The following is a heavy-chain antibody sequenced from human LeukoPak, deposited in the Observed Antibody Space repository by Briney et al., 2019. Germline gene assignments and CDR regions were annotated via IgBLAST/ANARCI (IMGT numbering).Heavy chain of an antibody. CDR3: AGYSSSWDAFDI. J-gene: IGHJ3*02. D-gene: IGHD6-13*01. Sequence: GGSLRLSCAASGFTFSSYDMHWVRHATGKGLEWVSAIGTAGDTYYPGSVKGRFTISRENAKNSLYLQMNSLRAGDTAVYYCAGYSSSWDAFDIWGQGTMVTVSS. CDR1: GFTFSSYD. CDR2: IGTAGDT. V-gene: IGHV3-13*01.